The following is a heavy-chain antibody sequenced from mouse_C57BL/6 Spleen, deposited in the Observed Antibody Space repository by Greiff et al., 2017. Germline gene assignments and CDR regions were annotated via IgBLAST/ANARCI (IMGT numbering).Heavy chain of an antibody. Sequence: EVHLVESGEGLVKPGGSLKLSCAASGFTFSSYAMSWVRQTPEKRLEWVAYISSGGDYIYYADTVKGRFTISRDNARNTLYLQMSSRKSEDTAMYYCTRVYYGNYVPMDYGGQGTSVTVSS. J-gene: IGHJ4*01. CDR3: TRVYYGNYVPMDY. CDR2: ISSGGDYI. D-gene: IGHD2-1*01. CDR1: GFTFSSYA. V-gene: IGHV5-9-1*02.